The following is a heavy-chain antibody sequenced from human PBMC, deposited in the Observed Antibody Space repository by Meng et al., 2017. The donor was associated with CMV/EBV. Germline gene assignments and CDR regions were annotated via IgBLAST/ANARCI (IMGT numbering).Heavy chain of an antibody. CDR2: INHSGST. J-gene: IGHJ4*02. CDR1: GGSFSGYY. V-gene: IGHV4-34*01. Sequence: VSLQRWGAGLLKPSETLYLTCAFYGGSFSGYYWSWIRQPPGKGLEWIGEINHSGSTNYNPSLKSRVTISVDTSKNQFSLKLSSVTAADTAVYYCARVWDSGWDYWGQGTLVTVSS. CDR3: ARVWDSGWDY. D-gene: IGHD3-22*01.